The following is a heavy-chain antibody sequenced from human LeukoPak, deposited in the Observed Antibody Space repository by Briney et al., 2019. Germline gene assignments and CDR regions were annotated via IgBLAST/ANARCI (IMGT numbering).Heavy chain of an antibody. D-gene: IGHD3-9*01. CDR2: ISSSGSTI. J-gene: IGHJ6*02. V-gene: IGHV3-48*03. Sequence: PGGSLRLSCAASGFTFSSYEMNWVRRAPGKGLEWVSYISSSGSTIYYADSVKGRFTISRDNAKNSLYLQMNSLRAEDTAVYYCARDLQYYDILTGYPFYYYYYGMDVWGQGTTVTVSS. CDR3: ARDLQYYDILTGYPFYYYYYGMDV. CDR1: GFTFSSYE.